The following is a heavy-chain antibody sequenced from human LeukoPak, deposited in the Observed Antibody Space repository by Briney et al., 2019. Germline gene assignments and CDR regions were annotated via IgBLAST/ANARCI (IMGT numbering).Heavy chain of an antibody. CDR1: GVSISSSYYY. V-gene: IGHV4-39*07. CDR2: IYYSGST. CDR3: ARAHSIASYYYGVDV. J-gene: IGHJ6*02. Sequence: PSETLSLTCTVSGVSISSSYYYWGWIRQPPGKRLEWIGNIYYSGSTYYSPSLTSRVTVSVDTSENQFSLKLTSVTAADTAVYYCARAHSIASYYYGVDVWGQGTTVTVSS. D-gene: IGHD2/OR15-2a*01.